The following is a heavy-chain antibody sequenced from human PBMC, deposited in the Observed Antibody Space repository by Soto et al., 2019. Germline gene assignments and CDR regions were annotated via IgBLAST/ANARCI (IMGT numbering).Heavy chain of an antibody. CDR1: GGSISSGGYF. J-gene: IGHJ4*02. CDR2: IYYSGRT. Sequence: QVQLQESGPGLVKPSQTLSLTCNVSGGSISSGGYFWGWIRQHPGKGLEWIGHIYYSGRTFSNPSRKSRLLIAVDTSKNQISLMLTSVTAADTAVYYCARFAKEENPKVGSWYYFDYWGQGIRVTVSS. D-gene: IGHD6-13*01. CDR3: ARFAKEENPKVGSWYYFDY. V-gene: IGHV4-31*03.